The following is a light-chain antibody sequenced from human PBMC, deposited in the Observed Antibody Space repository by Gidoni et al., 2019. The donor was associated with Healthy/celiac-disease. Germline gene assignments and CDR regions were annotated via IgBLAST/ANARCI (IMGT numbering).Light chain of an antibody. CDR2: DAS. Sequence: DIETNQSPSTLSASVGDRVTITCRASQSISSWLAWYQQKPGKAPKLLIYDASSLESGVPSRFSGSGSGTEFTLTISSLQPDDFATYYCQQYNSYPTFGGGTKVEIK. CDR3: QQYNSYPT. CDR1: QSISSW. V-gene: IGKV1-5*01. J-gene: IGKJ4*01.